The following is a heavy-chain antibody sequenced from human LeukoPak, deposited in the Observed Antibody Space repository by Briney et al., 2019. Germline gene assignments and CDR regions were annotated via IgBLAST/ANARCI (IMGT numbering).Heavy chain of an antibody. CDR3: ARGRVSGGGNWFDP. CDR1: GYTFTSYG. D-gene: IGHD2-15*01. Sequence: ASVKVSCKASGYTFTSYGISWVRQAPGQGLEWMGWISAYNGNTNYAQKLQGRVTITRDTSASTAYMELSSLRSEDMAVYYCARGRVSGGGNWFDPWGQGTLVTVSS. J-gene: IGHJ5*02. V-gene: IGHV1-18*03. CDR2: ISAYNGNT.